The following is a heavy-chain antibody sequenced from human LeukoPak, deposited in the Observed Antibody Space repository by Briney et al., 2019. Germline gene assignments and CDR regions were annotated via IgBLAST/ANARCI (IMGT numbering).Heavy chain of an antibody. D-gene: IGHD6-13*01. V-gene: IGHV4-39*07. CDR3: ARGSSSWLRKLLRFDY. Sequence: SETLSLTCTVSGDSISNYTLFWGWIRQPPGKGLEWIGEINHSGSTNYNPSLKSRVTISVDTSKNQFSLKLSSVTAADTAVYYCARGSSSWLRKLLRFDYWGQGTLVTVSS. J-gene: IGHJ4*02. CDR1: GDSISNYTLF. CDR2: INHSGST.